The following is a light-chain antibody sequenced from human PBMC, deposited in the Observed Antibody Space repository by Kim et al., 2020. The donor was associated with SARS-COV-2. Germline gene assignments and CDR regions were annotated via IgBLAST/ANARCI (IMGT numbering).Light chain of an antibody. V-gene: IGLV3-19*01. CDR1: SLRSYY. CDR2: GKN. CDR3: NSRDSSGNHYV. Sequence: LGQTVRITCQGDSLRSYYASWYQQKPRQAPVLVIYGKNNRPSGIPDRFSGSSSGNTASLTITGAQAEDEADYYCNSRDSSGNHYVFGTGTKVTVL. J-gene: IGLJ1*01.